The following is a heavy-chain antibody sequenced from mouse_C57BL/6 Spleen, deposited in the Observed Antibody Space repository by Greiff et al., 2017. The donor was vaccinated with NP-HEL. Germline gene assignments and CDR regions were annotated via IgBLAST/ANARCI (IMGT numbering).Heavy chain of an antibody. CDR2: IRLKSDNYAT. D-gene: IGHD2-4*01. Sequence: EVQLQESGGGLVQPGGSMKLSCVASGFTFSNYWMNWVRQSPEKGLEWVAQIRLKSDNYATHYAESVKGRFTISRDDSKSSVYLQMNNLRAEDTGIYYCTGGAYDYEVDYWGQGTTLTVSS. CDR1: GFTFSNYW. CDR3: TGGAYDYEVDY. V-gene: IGHV6-3*01. J-gene: IGHJ2*01.